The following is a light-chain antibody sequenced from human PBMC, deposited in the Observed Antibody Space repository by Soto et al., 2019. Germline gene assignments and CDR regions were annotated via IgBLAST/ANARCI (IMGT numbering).Light chain of an antibody. CDR1: QSISSW. CDR3: QQYNGDSTWT. Sequence: DIQMTQSPSTLSASVSDRVTITCRASQSISSWLAWYQQKPGKAPKVLIWDASSLQRGVPSRFSGSGSGTEFTLTISSLQPDDFAPYYCQQYNGDSTWTFGQGTKVDIK. CDR2: DAS. V-gene: IGKV1-5*01. J-gene: IGKJ1*01.